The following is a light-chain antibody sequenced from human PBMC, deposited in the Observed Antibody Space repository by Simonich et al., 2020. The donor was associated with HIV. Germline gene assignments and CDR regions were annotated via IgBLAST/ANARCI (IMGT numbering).Light chain of an antibody. V-gene: IGLV5-45*01. Sequence: QAVLTQPASLSASPGASASLTCTLRRGNNVGTYSIYWYQQKPGSPPQYLLRYKSDSDKQQGFGVPSRFSGSKDASANAGILLISGLQSEDEAVYYCMIWHSSASVFGGGTKLTVL. CDR1: RGNNVGTYS. J-gene: IGLJ2*01. CDR3: MIWHSSASV. CDR2: YKSDSDK.